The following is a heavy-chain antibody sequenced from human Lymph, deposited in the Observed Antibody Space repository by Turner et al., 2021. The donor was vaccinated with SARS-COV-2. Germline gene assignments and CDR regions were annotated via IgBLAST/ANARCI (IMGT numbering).Heavy chain of an antibody. CDR3: ARDRDSSGWVDY. J-gene: IGHJ4*02. Sequence: QVQPVESGGGVVQPGRSLRLSCSASGFTFSSYAMHWVRQAPGKGLEWVAFISYDGSDKYYADSVKGRFTFSRDNSKNTLYLQMNSLRAEDTAVYYCARDRDSSGWVDYWGQETLVTVSS. D-gene: IGHD3-22*01. CDR2: ISYDGSDK. V-gene: IGHV3-30*04. CDR1: GFTFSSYA.